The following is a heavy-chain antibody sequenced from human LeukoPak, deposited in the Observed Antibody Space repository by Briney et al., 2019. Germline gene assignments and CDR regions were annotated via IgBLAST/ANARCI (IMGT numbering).Heavy chain of an antibody. Sequence: PSETLSLTCTVSGGSISSGSYYWSWIRQPAGKGLEWIGRIYTSGSTNYNPSLKSRVTISVDTSKNQFSLKLSSVTAADTAVYYCARHYYDSSGYYDQGCMDVWGKGTTVTVSS. CDR3: ARHYYDSSGYYDQGCMDV. V-gene: IGHV4-61*02. D-gene: IGHD3-22*01. J-gene: IGHJ6*03. CDR2: IYTSGST. CDR1: GGSISSGSYY.